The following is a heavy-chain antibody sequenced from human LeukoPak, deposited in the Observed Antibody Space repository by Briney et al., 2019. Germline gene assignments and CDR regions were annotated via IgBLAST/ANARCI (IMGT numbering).Heavy chain of an antibody. CDR3: ARAPPTYYDFWSGYWVYYYYMDV. V-gene: IGHV1-8*03. CDR1: GYTFTSYD. J-gene: IGHJ6*03. CDR2: MNPNSGNT. D-gene: IGHD3-3*01. Sequence: ASVKVSCKASGYTFTSYDINWVRQATGQGLEWMGWMNPNSGNTGYAQKFQGRVTITRNTSISTAYMELSSLRSEDTAVYYCARAPPTYYDFWSGYWVYYYYMDVWGKGTTVTVSS.